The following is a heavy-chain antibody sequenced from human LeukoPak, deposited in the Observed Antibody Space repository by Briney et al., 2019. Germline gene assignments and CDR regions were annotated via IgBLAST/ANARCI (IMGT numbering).Heavy chain of an antibody. Sequence: GGSLRLSCAASGFTFSSYGMSWVRQAPGKGLEWVANIKQDGSEKYYVDSVKGRFTISRDNAKNLLYLQMNSLKTEDTAVYHCTTDTYYDILTGYREVYWGQGTLVTVSS. D-gene: IGHD3-9*01. CDR1: GFTFSSYG. J-gene: IGHJ4*02. CDR3: TTDTYYDILTGYREVY. CDR2: IKQDGSEK. V-gene: IGHV3-7*03.